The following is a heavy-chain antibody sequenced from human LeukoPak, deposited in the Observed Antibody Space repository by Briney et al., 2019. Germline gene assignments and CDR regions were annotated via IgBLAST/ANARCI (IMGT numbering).Heavy chain of an antibody. Sequence: RPGGSLRLSCAASGLTFSSYAVSWVRQAPGKGPEWVSSISGSGGDTYYADSVKGRFTISRDNSKNTLYLQMNSLRAEDTAVYDWAKAPASGEGYYCYDMDVWGKGNTCTVSS. CDR2: ISGSGGDT. CDR1: GLTFSSYA. J-gene: IGHJ6*03. V-gene: IGHV3-23*01. CDR3: AKAPASGEGYYCYDMDV. D-gene: IGHD7-27*01.